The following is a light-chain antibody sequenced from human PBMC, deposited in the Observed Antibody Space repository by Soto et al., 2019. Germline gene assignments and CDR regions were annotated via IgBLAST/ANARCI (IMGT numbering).Light chain of an antibody. CDR1: QGISDS. Sequence: DIQMTQSPSSLSASEGDRVTITCRASQGISDSLAWYQQKPGKVPKLLIYAASTLQSGVPSRFSGSGSGADFTLTISSLQPVDVATYYCQEYNSNPWTFGQGTKVEIK. CDR3: QEYNSNPWT. V-gene: IGKV1-27*01. CDR2: AAS. J-gene: IGKJ1*01.